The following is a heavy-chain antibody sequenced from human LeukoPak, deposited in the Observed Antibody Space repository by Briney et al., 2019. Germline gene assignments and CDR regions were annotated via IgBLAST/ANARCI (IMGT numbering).Heavy chain of an antibody. J-gene: IGHJ4*02. V-gene: IGHV3-30-3*01. CDR2: ISYDGSNK. D-gene: IGHD6-19*01. Sequence: GGSLRLSCAASGFTFSSYAMRWVRQAPGKGLEWGAVISYDGSNKYYADSVKGRFTISRDNSKNTLYLQMNSLRAEDTAVYYCARDLSPWLFSSGFDYWGQGTLVTVSS. CDR3: ARDLSPWLFSSGFDY. CDR1: GFTFSSYA.